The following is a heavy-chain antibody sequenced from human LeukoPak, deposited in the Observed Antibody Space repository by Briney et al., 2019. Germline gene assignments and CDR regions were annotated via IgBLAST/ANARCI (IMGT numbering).Heavy chain of an antibody. Sequence: PGGSLRLSCAASGFTFSNYAMRWVRQAPGKGLEWVSGISGSGDSTYYADSVKGRFTISRDNSKNTLYLQMNSLRAEDTAVYYCARDRTSMVDYYYYMDVWGKGTTVTVSS. D-gene: IGHD3-10*01. J-gene: IGHJ6*03. CDR3: ARDRTSMVDYYYYMDV. CDR1: GFTFSNYA. CDR2: ISGSGDST. V-gene: IGHV3-23*01.